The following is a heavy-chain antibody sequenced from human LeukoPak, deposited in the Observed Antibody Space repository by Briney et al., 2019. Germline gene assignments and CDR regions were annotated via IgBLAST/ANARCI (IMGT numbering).Heavy chain of an antibody. CDR1: GFTFSHAW. J-gene: IGHJ4*02. CDR2: IKSKIDGGTT. Sequence: GGSLRLSCAVSGFTFSHAWMSWVRQAPGKGLEWVGRIKSKIDGGTTDYGAPVKGKFTISRDDSKNTLYLQMNSLKSEDTAVYYCTTIRGFCSGRSCLGYWGQGTLVTVSS. D-gene: IGHD2-15*01. V-gene: IGHV3-15*01. CDR3: TTIRGFCSGRSCLGY.